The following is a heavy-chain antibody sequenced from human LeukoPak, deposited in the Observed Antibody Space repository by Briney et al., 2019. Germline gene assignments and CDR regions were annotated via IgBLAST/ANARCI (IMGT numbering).Heavy chain of an antibody. V-gene: IGHV1-2*02. CDR2: INTKSGGT. CDR3: ARGQQWLEAFDY. Sequence: GASVKVSCKASGYTFTGYYMHWVRQAPGQGLEWMGWINTKSGGTNYARKLQGRVTMTRDTSIRTAYMEVSSLRSDDTAVYYCARGQQWLEAFDYWGLGTLVTVSS. J-gene: IGHJ4*02. CDR1: GYTFTGYY. D-gene: IGHD6-19*01.